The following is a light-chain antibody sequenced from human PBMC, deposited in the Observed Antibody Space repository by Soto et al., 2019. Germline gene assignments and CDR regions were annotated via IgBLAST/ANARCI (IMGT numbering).Light chain of an antibody. CDR3: AAWDDSLNGPV. V-gene: IGLV1-44*01. CDR1: SSNIGSNT. CDR2: SNN. Sequence: QSVLTQPPSASGTPGQRVTISCSGGSSNIGSNTVNWYQHLPGTAHKLLIYSNNQRPSGVPDRFSGSMSGTSASLAISGLQSEDEADYYCAAWDDSLNGPVFGGGTKVTVL. J-gene: IGLJ2*01.